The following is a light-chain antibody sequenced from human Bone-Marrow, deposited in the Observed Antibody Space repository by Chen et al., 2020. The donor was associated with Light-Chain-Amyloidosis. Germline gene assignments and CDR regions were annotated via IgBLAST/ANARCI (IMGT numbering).Light chain of an antibody. CDR3: QQRSNWPPT. V-gene: IGKV3-11*01. CDR2: DAS. CDR1: QSVSSY. J-gene: IGKJ5*01. Sequence: EIVLTQSPATLSLSPGERATLFCRASQSVSSYLAWYQQKPGQAPRLPIYDASNRATGIPARFSGSGSGTDFTLTISSLEPEDFAVYYCQQRSNWPPTFGQGTRLEIK.